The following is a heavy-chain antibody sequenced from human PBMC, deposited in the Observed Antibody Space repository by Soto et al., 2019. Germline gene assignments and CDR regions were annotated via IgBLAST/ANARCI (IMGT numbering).Heavy chain of an antibody. CDR3: ERGVLYGGDPPPSDY. Sequence: QVQLVESGGVLVKPGGSLRLSCAASGFTFSDYYMSWFRRAPGKGLEWLSYIDSGSRYKNYADSVKGRSTISRDNAQNPLYLELNSLKVEDTATCFCERGVLYGGDPPPSDYWGQGTGVTVSS. V-gene: IGHV3-11*05. CDR2: IDSGSRYK. D-gene: IGHD4-17*01. CDR1: GFTFSDYY. J-gene: IGHJ4*02.